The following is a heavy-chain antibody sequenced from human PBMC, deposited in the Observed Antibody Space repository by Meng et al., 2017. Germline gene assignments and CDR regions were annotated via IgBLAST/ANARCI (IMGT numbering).Heavy chain of an antibody. Sequence: ASVKVSCKASGYTFTSYDINWVRQATGQGLEWMGWMNPNSGNTGYAQKFQGRVTMTRNTSISTAYMELSSLRSEDTAVYYCARISIPPSGDYYDSSGYSELRNAFDIWGQGTMVTVSS. V-gene: IGHV1-8*01. D-gene: IGHD3-22*01. CDR3: ARISIPPSGDYYDSSGYSELRNAFDI. CDR1: GYTFTSYD. J-gene: IGHJ3*02. CDR2: MNPNSGNT.